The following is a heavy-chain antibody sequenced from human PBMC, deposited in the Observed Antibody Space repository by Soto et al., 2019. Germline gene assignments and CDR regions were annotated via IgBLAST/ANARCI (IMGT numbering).Heavy chain of an antibody. J-gene: IGHJ6*02. CDR3: ARSPHTAMVWYYYYGMDV. CDR1: VGSFSGYY. V-gene: IGHV4-34*01. CDR2: INHSGST. Sequence: SETLSVTCAVHVGSFSGYYWSWIRQPPGKGLEWIGEINHSGSTNYNPCLKSRVTISVDTSKNQFSLKLSSVTAADTAVYYCARSPHTAMVWYYYYGMDVWGQGTPVAV. D-gene: IGHD5-18*01.